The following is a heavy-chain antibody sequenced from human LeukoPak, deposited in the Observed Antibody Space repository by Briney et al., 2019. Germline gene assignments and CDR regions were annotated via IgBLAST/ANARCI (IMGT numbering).Heavy chain of an antibody. D-gene: IGHD5-18*01. J-gene: IGHJ4*02. CDR3: ARDGGYSYGYVDFDY. CDR1: AGSITSGSYY. CDR2: IYNSGRT. V-gene: IGHV4-61*02. Sequence: PSQTLSLTYTGSAGSITSGSYYWSWIRQPAGKGLEWIGRIYNSGRTNYNPSLKSRVTISVDTSKNQFSMKLSAVTAADTAVYYCARDGGYSYGYVDFDYWGQGTLVTVSS.